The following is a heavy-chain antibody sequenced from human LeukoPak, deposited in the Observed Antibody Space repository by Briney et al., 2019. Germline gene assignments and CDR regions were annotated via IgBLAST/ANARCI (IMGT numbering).Heavy chain of an antibody. J-gene: IGHJ4*02. CDR3: ARDQGPVGSYFDY. V-gene: IGHV3-33*01. CDR1: SFMINIYC. D-gene: IGHD3-10*01. CDR2: IWYDGSDK. Sequence: GGSLILFCAASSFMINIYCMHWVRQAPGKGLEGGAVIWYDGSDKYYADSLKGRFTISRDNSKNTLYLEMNSLRAEDTAVYYCARDQGPVGSYFDYWGQGTLVTVSS.